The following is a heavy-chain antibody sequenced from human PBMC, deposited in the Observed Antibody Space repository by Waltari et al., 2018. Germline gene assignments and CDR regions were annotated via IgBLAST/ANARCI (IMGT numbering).Heavy chain of an antibody. V-gene: IGHV3-23*01. CDR3: VKVHMTEGSLVYEYMDV. D-gene: IGHD3-3*01. CDR2: IGWDGGEI. Sequence: EVQLLESGGGLVQPGGSLRLSRVGSGFTFSNYALGGVRQPPGKGLGGVSEIGWDGGEINYADSVNCTCIIARDSAKNTLNRQKNSLIAEDSAVYFCVKVHMTEGSLVYEYMDVWGKGTTVTVSS. CDR1: GFTFSNYA. J-gene: IGHJ6*04.